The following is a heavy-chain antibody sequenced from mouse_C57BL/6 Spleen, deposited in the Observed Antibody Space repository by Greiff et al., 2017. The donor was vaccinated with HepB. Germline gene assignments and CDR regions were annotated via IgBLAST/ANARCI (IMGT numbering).Heavy chain of an antibody. J-gene: IGHJ4*01. CDR1: GFTFSSYA. D-gene: IGHD3-1*01. CDR2: ISDGGSYT. CDR3: ARYRATY. V-gene: IGHV5-4*01. Sequence: EVHLVESGGGLVKPGGSLKLSCAASGFTFSSYAMSWVRQTPEKRLEWVATISDGGSYTYYPDNVKGRFTISRDNAKNNLYLQMSHLKSEDTAMYYCARYRATYWGQGTSVTVSS.